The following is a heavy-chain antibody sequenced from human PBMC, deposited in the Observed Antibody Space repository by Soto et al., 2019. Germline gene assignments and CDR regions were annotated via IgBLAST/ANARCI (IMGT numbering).Heavy chain of an antibody. D-gene: IGHD4-17*01. CDR1: GGSISSGGYY. J-gene: IGHJ4*02. Sequence: SDTLSLTCPVSGGSISSGGYYWSWIRQHPGKGLEWIGYIYYSGSTYYNPSLKSRVTISVDTSKNQFSLKLSSVTAADTAVYYCARDLGPYGTLDYWGQGTLVTVS. V-gene: IGHV4-31*03. CDR3: ARDLGPYGTLDY. CDR2: IYYSGST.